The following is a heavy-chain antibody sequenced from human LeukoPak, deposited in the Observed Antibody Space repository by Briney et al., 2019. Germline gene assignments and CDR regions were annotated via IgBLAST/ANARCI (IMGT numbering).Heavy chain of an antibody. CDR3: ATWAHSGYWIATFDY. V-gene: IGHV3-30*04. Sequence: GGSLRLSCAASGFTFSSYAMHWVRQAPGKGLEWVAVISYGGSNKYYADSVKGRFTISRDNSKNTLYLQMNSLRAEDTAVYYCATWAHSGYWIATFDYWGQGTLVTVSS. CDR1: GFTFSSYA. J-gene: IGHJ4*02. CDR2: ISYGGSNK. D-gene: IGHD3-22*01.